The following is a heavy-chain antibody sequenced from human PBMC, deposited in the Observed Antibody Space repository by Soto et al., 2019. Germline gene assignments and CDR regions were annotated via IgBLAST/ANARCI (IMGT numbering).Heavy chain of an antibody. Sequence: SLKVSCKASGGTFSSYAISWVRQGPGQRLEWVGGIIPIFGTANYAQKFQGRVTITADECTSTADMELCSLRSEDTAVYYCESPEKYYYDSTGYDYFDYWGQGTLVTVSS. CDR1: GGTFSSYA. CDR3: ESPEKYYYDSTGYDYFDY. CDR2: IIPIFGTA. D-gene: IGHD3-22*01. V-gene: IGHV1-69*13. J-gene: IGHJ4*02.